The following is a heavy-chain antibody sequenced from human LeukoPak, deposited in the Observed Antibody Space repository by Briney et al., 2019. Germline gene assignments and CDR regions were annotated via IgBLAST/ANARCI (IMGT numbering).Heavy chain of an antibody. V-gene: IGHV4-39*01. CDR1: GSSISSSSYY. CDR3: ARRDYSNYVRGVYY. D-gene: IGHD4-11*01. J-gene: IGHJ4*02. Sequence: SETLSLTCTVSGSSISSSSYYWGWIRQPPGKGLEWIGSIYYSGSTYYNPSLKSRATISVDTSKNQFSLKLSSVTAADTAVYYCARRDYSNYVRGVYYWGQGTLVTVSS. CDR2: IYYSGST.